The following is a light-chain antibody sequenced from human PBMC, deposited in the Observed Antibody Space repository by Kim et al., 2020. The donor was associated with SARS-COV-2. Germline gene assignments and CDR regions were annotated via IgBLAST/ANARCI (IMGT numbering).Light chain of an antibody. CDR1: GHTGSNE. Sequence: GKPVNHSRHGRQGHTGSNEVEWEPPVPGNAPTTVIYEDNQRPSGVPDRFSGSIDSSSNSASLTISGLKTEDEADYYCQSYDSSNWVFGGGTQLTVL. V-gene: IGLV6-57*02. CDR3: QSYDSSNWV. J-gene: IGLJ3*02. CDR2: EDN.